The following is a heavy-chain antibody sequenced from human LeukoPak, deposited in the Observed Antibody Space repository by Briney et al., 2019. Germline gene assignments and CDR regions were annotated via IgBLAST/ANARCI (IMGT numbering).Heavy chain of an antibody. CDR1: GFTFSSYA. V-gene: IGHV3-30-3*01. D-gene: IGHD3-3*01. Sequence: GRSLRLSCAASGFTFSSYAMHWVRQAPGKGLEWVAVISYDGSNKYYADSVKGRFTISRDNSKNTLYLQMNSLRAEDTAVYYCARDFGVVIPPGFDPWGQGTLVTVSS. CDR3: ARDFGVVIPPGFDP. CDR2: ISYDGSNK. J-gene: IGHJ5*02.